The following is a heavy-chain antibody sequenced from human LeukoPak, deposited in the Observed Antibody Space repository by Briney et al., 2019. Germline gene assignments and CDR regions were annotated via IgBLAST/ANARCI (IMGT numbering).Heavy chain of an antibody. J-gene: IGHJ4*02. V-gene: IGHV3-23*01. CDR1: GFTFSSYG. CDR2: ISGSGGST. Sequence: GGSLRLSCAASGFTFSSYGMSWVRQAPGKGLEWVSAISGSGGSTYYADSVKGRFTISRDNSKNTLYLQLNSLRVEDTAVYYCAKGVKIWLQLLPAFDYWGQGILVTVSS. D-gene: IGHD5-24*01. CDR3: AKGVKIWLQLLPAFDY.